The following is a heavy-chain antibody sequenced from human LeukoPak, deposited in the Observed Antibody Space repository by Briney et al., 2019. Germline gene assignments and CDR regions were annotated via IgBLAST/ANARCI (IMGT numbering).Heavy chain of an antibody. CDR3: ARGPDSSGWYGVIRYYYYGMDV. Sequence: PGGSLRLSCAASGFTFSSNWMHWVRQAPGKGLVWVSRINSDGSSTSYADSVKGRFTISRDNARNTLYLQMNSLRAEDTAVYYCARGPDSSGWYGVIRYYYYGMDVWGQGTTVTVSS. J-gene: IGHJ6*02. CDR1: GFTFSSNW. CDR2: INSDGSST. D-gene: IGHD6-19*01. V-gene: IGHV3-74*01.